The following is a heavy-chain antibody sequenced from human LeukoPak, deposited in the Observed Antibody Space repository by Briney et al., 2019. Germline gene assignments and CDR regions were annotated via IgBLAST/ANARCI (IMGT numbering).Heavy chain of an antibody. Sequence: GGSLRLSCAASGFTFSSYWMSWVRQAPGKGLEWVANIKQDGSEKYYVDSVKGRFTISRDNAKNSLYLQMNSLRAEDTAVYYCARYYYDSSGYYCYFDYWGQGTLVTVSS. CDR1: GFTFSSYW. D-gene: IGHD3-22*01. CDR2: IKQDGSEK. V-gene: IGHV3-7*04. J-gene: IGHJ4*02. CDR3: ARYYYDSSGYYCYFDY.